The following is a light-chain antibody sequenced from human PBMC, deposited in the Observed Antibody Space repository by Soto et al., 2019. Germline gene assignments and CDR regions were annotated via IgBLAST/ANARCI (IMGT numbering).Light chain of an antibody. CDR3: HQYGTSPAT. CDR2: GAS. CDR1: DSVSSNY. Sequence: EIVLTKYPGILSLSPGERATLSCRASDSVSSNYLAWYQPKPGQAPRLLIYGASRRATGIPDRFSGSASGTDFTLTIRRLEPEDFAVYYCHQYGTSPATFGQGTKVDI. V-gene: IGKV3-20*01. J-gene: IGKJ1*01.